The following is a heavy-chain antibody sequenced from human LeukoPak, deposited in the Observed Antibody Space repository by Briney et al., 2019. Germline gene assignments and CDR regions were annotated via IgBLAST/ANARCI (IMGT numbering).Heavy chain of an antibody. D-gene: IGHD6-6*01. CDR2: INPNSGGT. Sequence: ASVKVSCKASGYTFTGYYMHWVRQAPGQGLEWMGWINPNSGGTNYAQKFQGRVTMTTDTSTSTVYMELRSLRSDDTAVYYCAREGLRSIAARRGTRDYMDVWGKRTTVIVSS. V-gene: IGHV1-2*02. J-gene: IGHJ6*03. CDR3: AREGLRSIAARRGTRDYMDV. CDR1: GYTFTGYY.